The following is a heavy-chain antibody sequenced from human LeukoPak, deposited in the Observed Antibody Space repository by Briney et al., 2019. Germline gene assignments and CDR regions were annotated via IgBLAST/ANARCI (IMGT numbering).Heavy chain of an antibody. D-gene: IGHD2-15*01. V-gene: IGHV4-34*01. CDR2: INHSGST. J-gene: IGHJ4*02. Sequence: PGGSLRLSCAASGFTFSSYSMNWVRQAPGKGLEWIGEINHSGSTNYNPSLKSRVTISVDTSKNQFSLKLSSVTAADTAVYYCARAPSPVVVVASTGWDFDYWGQGTLVTVSS. CDR3: ARAPSPVVVVASTGWDFDY. CDR1: GFTFSSYS.